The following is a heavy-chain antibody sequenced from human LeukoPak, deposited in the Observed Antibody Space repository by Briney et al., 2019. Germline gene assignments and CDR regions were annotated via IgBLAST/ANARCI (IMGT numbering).Heavy chain of an antibody. J-gene: IGHJ4*02. D-gene: IGHD3-22*01. CDR2: INHSGST. CDR3: ARGYYDSSGLYYFDY. CDR1: GGSFSGYY. V-gene: IGHV4-34*01. Sequence: SETLSLTCAVYGGSFSGYYWSWIRQPPGKGLEWIGEINHSGSTNYNPSLKSRVTISVDTSKNQFSLKLNSLTAADTAVYYCARGYYDSSGLYYFDYWGQGTLVTVSS.